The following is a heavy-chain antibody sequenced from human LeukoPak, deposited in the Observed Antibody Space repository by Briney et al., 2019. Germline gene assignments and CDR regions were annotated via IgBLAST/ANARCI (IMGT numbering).Heavy chain of an antibody. J-gene: IGHJ6*02. CDR2: TYYRSKWYN. D-gene: IGHD2-15*01. Sequence: SQTLSLTCAISGDSVSSNSAAWNWIRQSPSRGLEWLGRTYYRSKWYNDYAVSVESRITINPDTSKNQFSLQLNSVTPEDTAVYYCAREVVVAATRGPYYYYGMDVWGQGTTVTVSS. V-gene: IGHV6-1*01. CDR1: GDSVSSNSAA. CDR3: AREVVVAATRGPYYYYGMDV.